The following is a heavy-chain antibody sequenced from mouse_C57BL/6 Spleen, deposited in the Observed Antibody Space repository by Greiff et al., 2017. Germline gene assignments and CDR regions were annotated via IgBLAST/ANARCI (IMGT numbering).Heavy chain of an antibody. Sequence: VKLMESGAELARPGASVKLSCKASGYTFTSYGISWVKQRTGQGLEWIGEIYPRSGNTYYNEKFQGKATLTADKSSSTAYMELRSLTSEDSAVYFCARGYSKDAMDYWGQGTSVTVSS. CDR2: IYPRSGNT. V-gene: IGHV1-81*01. J-gene: IGHJ4*01. CDR1: GYTFTSYG. CDR3: ARGYSKDAMDY.